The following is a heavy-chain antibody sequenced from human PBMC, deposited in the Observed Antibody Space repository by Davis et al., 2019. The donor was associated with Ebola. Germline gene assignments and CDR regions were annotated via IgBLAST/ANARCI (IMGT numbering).Heavy chain of an antibody. CDR2: ISAYDGST. CDR3: ARGRAAPMTV. Sequence: ASVKVSCKASGYTFSNYGISWVRQAPGLGLEWMGRISAYDGSTNYAQKLQGRVTMTTDTSTSTAYMELRSLRSDDTAVYYCARGRAAPMTVWGQGTLVTVSS. V-gene: IGHV1-18*01. CDR1: GYTFSNYG. D-gene: IGHD6-13*01. J-gene: IGHJ4*02.